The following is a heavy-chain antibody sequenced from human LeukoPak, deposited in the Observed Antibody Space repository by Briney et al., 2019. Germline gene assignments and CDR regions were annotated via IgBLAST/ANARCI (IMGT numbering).Heavy chain of an antibody. J-gene: IGHJ4*02. CDR1: GFTFSGFS. CDR3: ARGAGYNYPYYFDY. V-gene: IGHV3-7*03. CDR2: IKQDGSER. D-gene: IGHD5-24*01. Sequence: GGSLRLSCAASGFTFSGFSMSWVRQSPTKGLEWVANIKQDGSERYYVDSVKGRFTISRDNAKNSLSLQMNSLRAEDTAVYYCARGAGYNYPYYFDYWGQGTLVTVSS.